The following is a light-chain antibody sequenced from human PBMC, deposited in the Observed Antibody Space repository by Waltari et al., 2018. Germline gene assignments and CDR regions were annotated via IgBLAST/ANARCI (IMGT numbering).Light chain of an antibody. CDR1: QSLLHSNGYNY. Sequence: DIVMTQSPLSLPVTSGEPSSISCRSSQSLLHSNGYNYLDWYLEKPGHSPQLLIYLGSNRASGVPDRFSGSGSGTDFTLKISRVEAEDVGLYYCMQALQIPLTFGGGTKVEIK. J-gene: IGKJ4*01. V-gene: IGKV2-28*01. CDR2: LGS. CDR3: MQALQIPLT.